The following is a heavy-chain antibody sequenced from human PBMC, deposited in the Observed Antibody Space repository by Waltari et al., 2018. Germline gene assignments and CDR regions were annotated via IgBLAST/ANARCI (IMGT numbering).Heavy chain of an antibody. CDR2: ISDSGVIT. D-gene: IGHD3-22*01. Sequence: EVHLLESGGGLAQPGGSLRLSCAASGFNFISYAMSWVRQAPGKGLEWVAGISDSGVITKYADSVKGRFTGSRDNSKNTVFLQLNSLRAEDTAIYYCARHLYSIDYLELGNWGQGTLVTVSS. J-gene: IGHJ4*02. V-gene: IGHV3-23*01. CDR1: GFNFISYA. CDR3: ARHLYSIDYLELGN.